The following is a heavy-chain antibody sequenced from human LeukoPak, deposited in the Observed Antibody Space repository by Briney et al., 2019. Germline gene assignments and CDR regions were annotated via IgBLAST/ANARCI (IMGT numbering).Heavy chain of an antibody. CDR1: GFAVGSKY. CDR3: ARNLGTLATGGVALDI. Sequence: GGSLRLSCAASGFAVGSKYMSWVRQAPGKGLEWVSVIYTGGSTHYPDSVKGRFTISRDDSKNTVSLQMNSLRVEDTAVYYCARNLGTLATGGVALDIWGQGTMVTVAS. V-gene: IGHV3-66*01. CDR2: IYTGGST. J-gene: IGHJ3*02. D-gene: IGHD1-14*01.